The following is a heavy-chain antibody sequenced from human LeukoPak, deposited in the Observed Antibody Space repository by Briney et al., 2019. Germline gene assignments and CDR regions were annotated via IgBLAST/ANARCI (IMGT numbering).Heavy chain of an antibody. J-gene: IGHJ3*02. V-gene: IGHV1-18*01. CDR1: GYTFTSYG. D-gene: IGHD2-21*02. CDR2: ISAYNGNT. Sequence: ASVKVSCKASGYTFTSYGISWVRQAPGQGLEGMGWISAYNGNTNYAQKLQGRVTMTTDTSTSTAYMELRSLRSDDTAVYYCARVPYCGGDCYGDAFDIWGQGTMVTVSS. CDR3: ARVPYCGGDCYGDAFDI.